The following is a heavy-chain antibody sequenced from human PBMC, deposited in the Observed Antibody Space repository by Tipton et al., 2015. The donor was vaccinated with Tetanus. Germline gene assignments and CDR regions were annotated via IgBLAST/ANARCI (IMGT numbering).Heavy chain of an antibody. Sequence: TLSLTCTVSGGSLNTFYWNWIRQPAGKGLEWIGRVYSRGSTNYNPSLKSRVTMSIDASKNQFSPELTSVTAADTAVYYCARDFRERSGTYYSYYYTMDVWGQGTTVTVSS. D-gene: IGHD1-26*01. V-gene: IGHV4-4*07. CDR3: ARDFRERSGTYYSYYYTMDV. CDR1: GGSLNTFY. J-gene: IGHJ6*02. CDR2: VYSRGST.